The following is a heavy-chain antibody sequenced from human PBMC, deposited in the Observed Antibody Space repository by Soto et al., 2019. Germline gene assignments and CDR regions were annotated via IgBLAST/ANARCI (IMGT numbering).Heavy chain of an antibody. CDR2: ISSDGSTI. Sequence: GGSLRLSCAASGSTFSDYYMSWIRQAPGKGLEWVAYISSDGSTIYYADSVKGRFTISRDNAKNTLYLQMNSLRAEDTAVYYCARGGTTMVRGVKDYFDYWGQGTLVTVSS. D-gene: IGHD3-10*01. CDR3: ARGGTTMVRGVKDYFDY. CDR1: GSTFSDYY. J-gene: IGHJ4*02. V-gene: IGHV3-11*04.